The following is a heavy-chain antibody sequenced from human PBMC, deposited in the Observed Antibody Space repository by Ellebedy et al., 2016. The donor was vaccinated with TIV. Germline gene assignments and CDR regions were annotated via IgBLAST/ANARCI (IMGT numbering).Heavy chain of an antibody. Sequence: SETLSLXXAVYGGSFSGYYWSWIRQPPGKGLEWIGEINHSGSTNYNPSLKSRVTISVDTSKNQFSLKLSSVTAADTAVYYCARVATVTTWESFGFFDYWGQGTLVTVSS. CDR1: GGSFSGYY. D-gene: IGHD4-17*01. J-gene: IGHJ4*02. CDR3: ARVATVTTWESFGFFDY. V-gene: IGHV4-34*09. CDR2: INHSGST.